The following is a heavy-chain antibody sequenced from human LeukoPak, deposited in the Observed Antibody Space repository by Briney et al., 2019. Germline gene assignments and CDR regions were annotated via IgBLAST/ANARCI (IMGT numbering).Heavy chain of an antibody. V-gene: IGHV1-2*02. CDR2: INPNSGDT. CDR1: GYIFTVYY. Sequence: ASVTVSFKASGYIFTVYYIHWVRQAPGRGMEWMGWINPNSGDTKYAQKFQGRVTMTRDTSISTAHMELSRLTSDDTAVYYCARGGGVAVAGSFYWGQGTLVTVSA. J-gene: IGHJ4*02. D-gene: IGHD6-19*01. CDR3: ARGGGVAVAGSFY.